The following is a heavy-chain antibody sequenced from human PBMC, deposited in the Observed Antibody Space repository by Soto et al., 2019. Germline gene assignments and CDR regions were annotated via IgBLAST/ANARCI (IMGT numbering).Heavy chain of an antibody. CDR2: IDPEDGKT. CDR3: ARRWFGELLFFWFDP. CDR1: GYTLTELS. V-gene: IGHV1-24*01. J-gene: IGHJ5*02. D-gene: IGHD3-10*01. Sequence: ASVKVSCKVSGYTLTELSMHWVRQAPGKGLEWMGGIDPEDGKTIYAQKFQGRVTMTENTSISTAYMELSSLRSEDTAVYYCARRWFGELLFFWFDPWGQGTLVTVSS.